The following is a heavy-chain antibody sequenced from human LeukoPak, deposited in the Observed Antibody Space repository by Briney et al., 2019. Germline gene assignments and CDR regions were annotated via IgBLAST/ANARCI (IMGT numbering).Heavy chain of an antibody. CDR1: GYTFTSYG. CDR2: ISAYNGNT. D-gene: IGHD3-10*01. Sequence: ATSVKVSCKASGYTFTSYGISWVRQAPGQGLEWMGWISAYNGNTNYAQKLQGRVTMTTDTSTSTAYMELRSLRSDDMAVYYCARDHRLSKYYYGSGSYFGNPPGYWGQGTLVTVSS. V-gene: IGHV1-18*03. J-gene: IGHJ4*02. CDR3: ARDHRLSKYYYGSGSYFGNPPGY.